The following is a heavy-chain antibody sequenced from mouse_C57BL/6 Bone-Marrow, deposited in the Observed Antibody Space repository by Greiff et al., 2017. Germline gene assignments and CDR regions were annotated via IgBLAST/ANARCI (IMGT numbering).Heavy chain of an antibody. V-gene: IGHV1-64*01. CDR3: ARVGYSNFYFDY. CDR2: IHPNSGST. J-gene: IGHJ2*01. Sequence: QVQLKQPGAELVKPGASVKLSCKASGYTFTSYWMHWVKPRPGHGLAWIGMIHPNSGSTNYNEKFKSKATLTVDKSSSTAYMQLSSLTSEDSAVYYCARVGYSNFYFDYWGQGTTLTVSS. CDR1: GYTFTSYW. D-gene: IGHD2-5*01.